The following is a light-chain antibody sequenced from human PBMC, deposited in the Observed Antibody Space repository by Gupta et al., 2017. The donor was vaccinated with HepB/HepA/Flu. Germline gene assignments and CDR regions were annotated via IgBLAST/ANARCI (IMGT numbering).Light chain of an antibody. CDR1: QSVSSSY. V-gene: IGKV3-20*01. CDR3: QQEGSSPIT. CDR2: GAS. J-gene: IGKJ3*01. Sequence: EIVLTQSPGTLSLSPGERATLSCRASQSVSSSYLAWYQQKPGQAPRLLIYGASSRATGIPDRFSGSGSGTEFTLTISRREPEDFAVYYCQQEGSSPITFGHGTKVDIK.